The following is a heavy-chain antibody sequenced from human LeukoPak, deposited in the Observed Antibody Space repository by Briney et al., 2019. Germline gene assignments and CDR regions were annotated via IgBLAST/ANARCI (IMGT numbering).Heavy chain of an antibody. CDR1: GFTFSDYY. CDR2: ISSSGSTI. V-gene: IGHV3-11*04. CDR3: ARSPRRITMVRGATVFDY. J-gene: IGHJ4*02. D-gene: IGHD3-10*01. Sequence: PGGSLRLSCAATGFTFSDYYMSWIRQAPGKGLEWVSYISSSGSTIYYADSVKGRFTISRDNAKNSLYLQMNSLRAEDTAVYYCARSPRRITMVRGATVFDYWGQGTLVTVSS.